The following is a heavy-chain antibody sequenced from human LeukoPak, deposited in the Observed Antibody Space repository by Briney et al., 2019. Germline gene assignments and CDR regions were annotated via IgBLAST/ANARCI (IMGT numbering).Heavy chain of an antibody. CDR2: ISSDGSTK. CDR3: ARAFNYDFWSGLF. V-gene: IGHV3-30-3*01. Sequence: PGGSLRLSCAASGFTFRDYAMHWVRQAPGKGLQWVALISSDGSTKYYADSVTGRFTISRDNSENTLFLQVDSLTTNDTAMYYCARAFNYDFWSGLFWGQGTLVTVSS. J-gene: IGHJ4*02. CDR1: GFTFRDYA. D-gene: IGHD3-3*01.